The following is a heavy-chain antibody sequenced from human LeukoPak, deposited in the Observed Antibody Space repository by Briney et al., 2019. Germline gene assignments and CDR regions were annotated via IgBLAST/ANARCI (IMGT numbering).Heavy chain of an antibody. V-gene: IGHV1-18*04. CDR1: GYTFTSYG. D-gene: IGHD7-27*01. J-gene: IGHJ4*02. CDR2: ISAYNGNT. Sequence: ASVTVACKVSGYTFTSYGISWVRQAPGQGLEWMGWISAYNGNTNYAQKLQGRVTMTTDTSTSTAYIELRSLRSDDTAVYYCARWGINYFDYWGQGTLVTVSS. CDR3: ARWGINYFDY.